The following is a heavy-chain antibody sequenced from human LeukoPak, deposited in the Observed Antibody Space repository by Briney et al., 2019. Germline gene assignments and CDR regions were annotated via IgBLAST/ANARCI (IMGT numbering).Heavy chain of an antibody. CDR1: GYTFTSYD. Sequence: VASVKVSCKASGYTFTSYDINWARQATGQGLEWMGWMNPNSGSTGYAQKFQGRVTITRNTSISTAYMELSSLRSEDTAVYYCARYTDYGETMDYWGQGTLVTVSS. V-gene: IGHV1-8*03. D-gene: IGHD4-17*01. CDR2: MNPNSGST. CDR3: ARYTDYGETMDY. J-gene: IGHJ4*02.